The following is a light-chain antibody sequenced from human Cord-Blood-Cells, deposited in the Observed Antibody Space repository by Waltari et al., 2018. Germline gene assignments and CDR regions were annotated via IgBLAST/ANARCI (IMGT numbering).Light chain of an antibody. CDR2: RNN. CDR3: AAWDDSLSGVV. V-gene: IGLV1-47*01. Sequence: QSVLTQPPSASGTPGQRVPITCSGSSSNIGSNHVYCYQQLPGTAPKLLIYRNNQRPSGGPDRFSGSKSGTSASLAISGLRSEDEADYYCAAWDDSLSGVVFGGGTKLTVL. CDR1: SSNIGSNH. J-gene: IGLJ2*01.